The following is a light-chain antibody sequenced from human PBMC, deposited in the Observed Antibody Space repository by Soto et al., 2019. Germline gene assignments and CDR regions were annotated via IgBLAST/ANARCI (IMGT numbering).Light chain of an antibody. V-gene: IGKV1-39*01. CDR2: AAS. Sequence: DIQMTQSPSSLSASVGDRVTITCRASQSISNYLNWYQQRPGKAPKLLIYAASSLQSGVPSRFSGSGSGTDFTLTISSLQPEDFATYYCQQSYNTPRTFGQGTKVEV. J-gene: IGKJ1*01. CDR1: QSISNY. CDR3: QQSYNTPRT.